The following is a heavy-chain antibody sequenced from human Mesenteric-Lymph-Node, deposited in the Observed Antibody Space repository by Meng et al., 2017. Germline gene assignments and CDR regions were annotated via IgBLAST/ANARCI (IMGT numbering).Heavy chain of an antibody. J-gene: IGHJ4*02. D-gene: IGHD4-11*01. V-gene: IGHV4-30-4*01. CDR1: GGAISSGDYY. Sequence: QVQLQASGPGLVKPSQTLSLTCAGPGGAISSGDYYWSWISQPPGKGLEWIGYIYYSGSTYYNPSLKSRVTISVDTSKNQFSLKLSSVTAADTAVYYCARDRTTGRYFDYWGQGTLVTVSS. CDR2: IYYSGST. CDR3: ARDRTTGRYFDY.